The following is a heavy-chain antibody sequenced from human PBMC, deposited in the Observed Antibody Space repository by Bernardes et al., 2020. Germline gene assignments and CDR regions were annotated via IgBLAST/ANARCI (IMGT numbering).Heavy chain of an antibody. CDR1: GYTFTGYY. V-gene: IGHV1-2*06. D-gene: IGHD2-2*01. CDR3: ARDGLYSSTEPFNI. Sequence: ASVKVSCKASGYTFTGYYMHWVRQAPGQGLEWMGRINPNSGGTNYAQKLQGRVTMTTDTSTSTAYMELRSLRSDDTAMYYCARDGLYSSTEPFNIWGQGTMVTVSS. CDR2: INPNSGGT. J-gene: IGHJ3*02.